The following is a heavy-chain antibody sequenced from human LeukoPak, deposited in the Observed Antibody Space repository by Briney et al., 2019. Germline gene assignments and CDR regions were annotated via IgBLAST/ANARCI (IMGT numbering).Heavy chain of an antibody. CDR1: GFTLSDYG. CDR2: IRSSGNTI. D-gene: IGHD1-14*01. V-gene: IGHV3-48*01. CDR3: AGDVEGPEETLLTLD. Sequence: PGGSLRLSCAASGFTLSDYGMNWVRQAPGKGLEWISYIRSSGNTIYYADSVKGRFTISRDKAKNSLDLQMSSLRVDDTAVYYCAGDVEGPEETLLTLDWGQGTLVTVSS. J-gene: IGHJ4*02.